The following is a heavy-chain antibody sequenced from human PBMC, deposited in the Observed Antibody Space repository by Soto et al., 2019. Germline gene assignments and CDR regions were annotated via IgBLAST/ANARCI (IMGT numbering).Heavy chain of an antibody. V-gene: IGHV4-39*07. CDR2: IYYSGST. CDR3: ARYFDRPSGFDI. CDR1: GGSISSSSYY. Sequence: SETLSLTCTVSGGSISSSSYYWGWIRQPPGKGLEWIGSIYYSGSTYYNPSLKSRVTISVDTSKKQFSLNLGSVTAADTAIYYCARYFDRPSGFDIWGQGTMVTVS. J-gene: IGHJ3*02. D-gene: IGHD3-9*01.